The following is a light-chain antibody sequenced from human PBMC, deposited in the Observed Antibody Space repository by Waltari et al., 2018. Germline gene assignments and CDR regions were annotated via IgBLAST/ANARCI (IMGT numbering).Light chain of an antibody. J-gene: IGKJ2*01. CDR3: QQYNNWPPYT. CDR1: QAILSASNTKNY. Sequence: VMTQSPDSLSVSLGERATIKCKSSQAILSASNTKNYLAWYQQKPGQAPRLLIYGASTRATGIPARFSGSGSGTEFTLTISSLQSEDFAVYYCQQYNNWPPYTFGQGTKLEIK. CDR2: GAS. V-gene: IGKV3-15*01.